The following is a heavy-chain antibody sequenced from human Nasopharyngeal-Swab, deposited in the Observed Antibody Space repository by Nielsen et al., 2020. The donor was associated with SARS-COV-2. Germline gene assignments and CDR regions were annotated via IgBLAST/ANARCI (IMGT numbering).Heavy chain of an antibody. CDR3: TTPGSYPGIDY. Sequence: GGSLRLSCAASGVTFSNAWMSWVRQAPGKGLEWIGRIKSKTDGGTTDYAAPVKGRFTISRDYSKNTLFLQMNSLKTEDTAVYYCTTPGSYPGIDYWGQGTLVTVSS. D-gene: IGHD1-26*01. V-gene: IGHV3-15*01. CDR2: IKSKTDGGTT. J-gene: IGHJ4*02. CDR1: GVTFSNAW.